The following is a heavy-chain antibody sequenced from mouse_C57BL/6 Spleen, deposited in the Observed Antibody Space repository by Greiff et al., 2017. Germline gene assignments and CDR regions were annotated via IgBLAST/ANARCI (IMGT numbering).Heavy chain of an antibody. Sequence: EVKLMESGGGLVKPGGSLKLSCAASGFTFSDYGMHWVRQAPEQGLEWVAYISSGSSTIYYADTVKGRFTISRDNAKNTLFLQMTSLRSEDTALYYCARPGYVGGFAYWGQGTLVTVSA. J-gene: IGHJ3*01. CDR3: ARPGYVGGFAY. CDR2: ISSGSSTI. V-gene: IGHV5-17*01. CDR1: GFTFSDYG. D-gene: IGHD2-14*01.